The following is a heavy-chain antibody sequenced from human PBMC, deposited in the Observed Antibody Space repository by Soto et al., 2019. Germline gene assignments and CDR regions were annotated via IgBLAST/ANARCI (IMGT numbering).Heavy chain of an antibody. CDR2: RSYGGSITYYIT. CDR1: GFTFSNYA. CDR3: AKAGYSSHYYYYGMDV. J-gene: IGHJ6*02. V-gene: IGHV3-30-3*01. D-gene: IGHD6-19*01. Sequence: QVQLVESGGGVVQPGRSLRLSCAASGFTFSNYAMHWVRQARGKGLEWVAVRSYGGSITYYITYYADSVKGRFTISRDNSNTTLSLQMNSLRAEDTAVYYCAKAGYSSHYYYYGMDVWGQGTTVTVSS.